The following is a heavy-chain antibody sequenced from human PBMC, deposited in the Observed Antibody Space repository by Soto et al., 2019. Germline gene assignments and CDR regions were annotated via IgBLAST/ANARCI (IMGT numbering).Heavy chain of an antibody. CDR3: ARARTEGYSGYDSIFVPTYYFDY. J-gene: IGHJ4*02. CDR2: IGTAGDT. D-gene: IGHD5-12*01. CDR1: GFTFSSYD. V-gene: IGHV3-13*01. Sequence: GGSLRLSCAASGFTFSSYDMHWVRQATGKGLEWVSAIGTAGDTYYPGSVKGRFTISRENAKNSLYLQMNSLRAGDTAVYYCARARTEGYSGYDSIFVPTYYFDYWGQGTLVTVSS.